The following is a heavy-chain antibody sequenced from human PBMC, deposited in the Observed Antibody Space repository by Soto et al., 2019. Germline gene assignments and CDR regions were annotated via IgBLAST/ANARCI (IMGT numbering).Heavy chain of an antibody. CDR2: IYYSGST. D-gene: IGHD3-10*01. CDR3: ARAMVRGVIRYYYYGMDV. Sequence: SETLSLTCTVSGGSIIRGDYYWIWIRQPPGKGLEWIGYIYYSGSTYYNPSLKSRVTISVDTSKNQFSLKLSSVTAADTAVHYCARAMVRGVIRYYYYGMDVWGQGTTVTVSS. CDR1: GGSIIRGDYY. J-gene: IGHJ6*02. V-gene: IGHV4-30-4*01.